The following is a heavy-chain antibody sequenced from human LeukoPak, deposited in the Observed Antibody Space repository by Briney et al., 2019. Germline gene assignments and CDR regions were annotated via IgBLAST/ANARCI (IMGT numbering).Heavy chain of an antibody. J-gene: IGHJ3*02. CDR3: ARVLWATVVEGGAFDI. V-gene: IGHV3-53*01. CDR2: IYSGGST. CDR1: GFTVSSNY. D-gene: IGHD4-23*01. Sequence: GGSLRLSCAASGFTVSSNYMSWVRQAPGKGLEWVSVIYSGGSTYYADSVKGRFTISRDNSKNTLYLQMNSLRAEDTAVYYCARVLWATVVEGGAFDIWGQGTMVTVSS.